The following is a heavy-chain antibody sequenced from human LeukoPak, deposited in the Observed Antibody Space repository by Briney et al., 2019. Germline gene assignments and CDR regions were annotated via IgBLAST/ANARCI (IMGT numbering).Heavy chain of an antibody. J-gene: IGHJ4*02. D-gene: IGHD3-22*01. CDR2: MNPNSGNT. CDR3: PRRVYYYDSSGYIDY. V-gene: IGHV1-8*02. Sequence: ASVKVSCKASGYTFTSYGISWVRQAPGQGLEWMGWMNPNSGNTVYAQKFQGRVAMTRNTSISTAYMELSSLRSEDTAVYYCPRRVYYYDSSGYIDYWGQGTLVTVSS. CDR1: GYTFTSYG.